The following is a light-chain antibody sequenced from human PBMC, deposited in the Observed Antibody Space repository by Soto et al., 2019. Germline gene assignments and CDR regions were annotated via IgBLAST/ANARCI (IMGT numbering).Light chain of an antibody. CDR2: EVT. J-gene: IGLJ2*01. Sequence: QSALTQRPSASGSLGQSVTISCTGTSSDVGGYNYVSWHQQHPGKAPKVMIYEVTKRPPGVPDRFSGSKSGNTASLTVSGLQAEDEADYYCSSFAGGGNPVLLGVGTKLTVL. CDR1: SSDVGGYNY. CDR3: SSFAGGGNPVL. V-gene: IGLV2-8*01.